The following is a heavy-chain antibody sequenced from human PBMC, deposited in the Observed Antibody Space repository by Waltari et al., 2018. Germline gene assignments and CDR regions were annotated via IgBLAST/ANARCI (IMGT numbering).Heavy chain of an antibody. CDR2: ISDSCGTT. V-gene: IGHV3-23*01. J-gene: IGHJ4*02. CDR3: AKDLGGGSGWYRFDY. Sequence: EVHLLESGGDLVQPGGSLRLSCEASGFTFSNYAMTWVRQAPGKGLAWVSVISDSCGTTHYADSVKGRFTISRDNSKNTLYLQMNTLRAEDTAVYYCAKDLGGGSGWYRFDYWGQGTLVTVSS. D-gene: IGHD6-19*01. CDR1: GFTFSNYA.